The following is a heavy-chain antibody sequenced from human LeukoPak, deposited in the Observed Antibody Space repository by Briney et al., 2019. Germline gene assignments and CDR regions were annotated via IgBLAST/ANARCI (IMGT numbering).Heavy chain of an antibody. CDR3: EKDPLHCTKGVCYIFDY. J-gene: IGHJ4*02. D-gene: IGHD2-8*01. CDR1: GFTFSSYG. CDR2: ISYDGSNK. Sequence: GGSLRLSCAASGFTFSSYGMHWVRQAPGKGLEWVTVISYDGSNKYYADSVKGRFTISRDNSKNTLYLQMNSLRAEDTAVYYCEKDPLHCTKGVCYIFDYWGREPLVTVSS. V-gene: IGHV3-30*18.